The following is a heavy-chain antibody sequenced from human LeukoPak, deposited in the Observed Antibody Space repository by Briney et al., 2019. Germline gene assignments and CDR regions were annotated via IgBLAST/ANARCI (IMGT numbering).Heavy chain of an antibody. CDR1: GGSFSGYY. CDR3: ARLVTVTTANWFDP. V-gene: IGHV4-34*01. D-gene: IGHD4-17*01. Sequence: SETLSLTCAVYGGSFSGYYWSWIRQPPGKGLERIGEINHSGSTNYNPSLKSRVTISVDTSKNQFSLKLSSVTAADTAVYYCARLVTVTTANWFDPWGQGTLVTVSS. J-gene: IGHJ5*02. CDR2: INHSGST.